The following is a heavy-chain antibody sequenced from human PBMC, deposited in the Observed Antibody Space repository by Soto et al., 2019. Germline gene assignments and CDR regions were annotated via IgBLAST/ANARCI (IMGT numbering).Heavy chain of an antibody. D-gene: IGHD5-12*01. CDR1: GFTLSGYW. Sequence: GGSLRLSCSASGFTLSGYWMHWVRQAPGKGLVWVSRIYTTANYADSVQGRFTLSRDSAENTLYLQMNSLRDEDTAVYYCVRGNSGYGNFDQWGQGTLVTVSS. J-gene: IGHJ4*02. V-gene: IGHV3-74*01. CDR3: VRGNSGYGNFDQ. CDR2: IYTTA.